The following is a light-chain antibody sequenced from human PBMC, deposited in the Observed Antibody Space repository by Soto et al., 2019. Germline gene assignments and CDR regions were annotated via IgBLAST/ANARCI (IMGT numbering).Light chain of an antibody. J-gene: IGKJ4*01. CDR2: GAA. V-gene: IGKV3-15*01. Sequence: EIVMTQSPATLSVSPGERATLSCRANQSISSNLAWYQQKPGQAPRLLIYGAATRATGIPARFSGSGSGTDFNLTISGLQSEDFAVYYCQMYNNWLATFGGGTKVEIK. CDR3: QMYNNWLAT. CDR1: QSISSN.